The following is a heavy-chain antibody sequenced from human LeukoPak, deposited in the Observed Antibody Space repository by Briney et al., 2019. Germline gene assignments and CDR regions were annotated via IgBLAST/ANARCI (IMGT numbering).Heavy chain of an antibody. Sequence: ASVKVSCKASGYTFTGYYMHWVRQAPGQGLEWMGWINPNSGGTNYAQKFQGRVTMTRDTSISTAYMELSRLRSDDTAVYYCARRGLEWLEDYYYYGMDVWGQGTTVTVSS. CDR1: GYTFTGYY. CDR3: ARRGLEWLEDYYYYGMDV. J-gene: IGHJ6*02. CDR2: INPNSGGT. D-gene: IGHD3-3*01. V-gene: IGHV1-2*02.